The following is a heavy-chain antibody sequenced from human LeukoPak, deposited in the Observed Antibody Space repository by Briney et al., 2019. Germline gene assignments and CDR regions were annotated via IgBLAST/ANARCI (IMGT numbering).Heavy chain of an antibody. Sequence: SETLSLTCTVSGGSISSGGYYWSWIRQPPGKGLQWIGYIYHSGSTYYNPSLKSRVTISVDRSKNQFSLKLSSVTAADTAVYYCAASTTVVTPDWFDPWGQGTLVTVSS. D-gene: IGHD4-23*01. V-gene: IGHV4-30-2*01. CDR2: IYHSGST. CDR3: AASTTVVTPDWFDP. J-gene: IGHJ5*02. CDR1: GGSISSGGYY.